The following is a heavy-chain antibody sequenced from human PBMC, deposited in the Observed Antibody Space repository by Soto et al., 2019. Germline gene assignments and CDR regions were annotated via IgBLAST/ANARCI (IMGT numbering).Heavy chain of an antibody. CDR2: IKQDGSEK. D-gene: IGHD3-10*01. Sequence: EVQLVESGGGLVQPGGSLRLSCAASGFMFSNYWMSWVRQVPGRGPEWLAYIKQDGSEKYYVESLKGRFIISRDNAKNSLYLQMNSLRAEDTAVYYCARDRGIDALDVWGQGTTVSVSS. CDR3: ARDRGIDALDV. V-gene: IGHV3-7*05. J-gene: IGHJ3*01. CDR1: GFMFSNYW.